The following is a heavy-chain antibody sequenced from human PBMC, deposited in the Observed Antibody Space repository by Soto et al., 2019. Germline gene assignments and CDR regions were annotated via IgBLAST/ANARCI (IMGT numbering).Heavy chain of an antibody. D-gene: IGHD4-4*01. CDR3: ARNGWGMATVGM. CDR2: IYSGGTT. V-gene: IGHV3-53*01. CDR1: GFTVSNNY. J-gene: IGHJ4*02. Sequence: EVQLVASGGGLVQPGGSLRLSCAASGFTVSNNYMIWFRLPPGKGLEWVSLIYSGGTTYYADSVKGRFTISRDNSKNTLYLQMNSLRVEDTAVYYCARNGWGMATVGMWGPGTLVTVSS.